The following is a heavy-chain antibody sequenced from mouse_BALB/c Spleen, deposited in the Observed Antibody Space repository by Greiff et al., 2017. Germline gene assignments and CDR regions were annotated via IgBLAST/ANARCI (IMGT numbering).Heavy chain of an antibody. CDR2: IYPGDGDT. D-gene: IGHD1-1*01. V-gene: IGHV1-87*01. CDR3: ARSRDYYGSSYYAMDY. J-gene: IGHJ4*01. CDR1: GYTFTSYW. Sequence: VQLQESGAELARPGASVKLSCKASGYTFTSYWMQWVKQRPGQGLEWIGAIYPGDGDTRYTQKFKGKATLTADKSSSTAYMQLSSLASEDSAVYYCARSRDYYGSSYYAMDYWGQGTSVTVSS.